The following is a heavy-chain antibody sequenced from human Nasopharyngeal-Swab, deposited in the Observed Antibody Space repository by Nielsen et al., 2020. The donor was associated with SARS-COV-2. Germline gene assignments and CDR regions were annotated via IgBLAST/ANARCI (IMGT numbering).Heavy chain of an antibody. D-gene: IGHD7-27*01. J-gene: IGHJ6*02. Sequence: WIRQPPGKGLEWIGSIYYSGSTYYNPSLKSRVTISVDTSKNQFSLKLTSVTAADTAVCYCARGTTGVLDVWGQGTTVTVSS. CDR3: ARGTTGVLDV. V-gene: IGHV4-39*07. CDR2: IYYSGST.